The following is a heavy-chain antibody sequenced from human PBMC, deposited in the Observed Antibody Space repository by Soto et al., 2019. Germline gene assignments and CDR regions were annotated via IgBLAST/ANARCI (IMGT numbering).Heavy chain of an antibody. J-gene: IGHJ4*02. Sequence: EVQLVESGGGLVQPGGSLRLSCAASGFTFSGSWMHWVRQAPRKGLVWVSRINGDGSGTSYAHFVKGRFNISRDDAKNTLFLQMNGLRAEDTSVYYCARGIFGSGTANDYWGQGTLVTVSS. CDR1: GFTFSGSW. D-gene: IGHD3-10*01. V-gene: IGHV3-74*01. CDR3: ARGIFGSGTANDY. CDR2: INGDGSGT.